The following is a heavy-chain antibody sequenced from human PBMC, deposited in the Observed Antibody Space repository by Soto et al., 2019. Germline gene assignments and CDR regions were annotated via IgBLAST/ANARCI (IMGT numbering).Heavy chain of an antibody. CDR2: IDPSDSYT. V-gene: IGHV5-10-1*01. CDR1: GYSFTSYW. D-gene: IGHD2-15*01. Sequence: PGESLKISCKGSGYSFTSYWISWVRQMPGKGLEWMGRIDPSDSYTNYSPSFQGHVTISADESISTAYLQWSSLKASDTAMYYCARISGYCSGGSCYQYYDMDVCGQGTTVTVSS. J-gene: IGHJ6*02. CDR3: ARISGYCSGGSCYQYYDMDV.